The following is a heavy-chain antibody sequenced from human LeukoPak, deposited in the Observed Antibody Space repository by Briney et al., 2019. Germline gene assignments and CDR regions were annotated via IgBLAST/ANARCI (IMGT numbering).Heavy chain of an antibody. J-gene: IGHJ4*02. CDR3: ARHFGRSSYFDY. V-gene: IGHV4-59*08. CDR2: ISYSGST. Sequence: SETLSLTCTVSSGSISDYYWSWIRQPPGKGLECIGYISYSGSTNYNPSLKSRVTILVDTSKNQFSLKLSSVTAADTAVYYCARHFGRSSYFDYWGQGTLVTVSS. D-gene: IGHD2-15*01. CDR1: SGSISDYY.